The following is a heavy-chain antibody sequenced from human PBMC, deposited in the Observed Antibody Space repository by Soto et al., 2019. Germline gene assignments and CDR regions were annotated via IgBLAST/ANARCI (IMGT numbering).Heavy chain of an antibody. CDR3: AREGSTTPTDY. J-gene: IGHJ4*02. D-gene: IGHD1-1*01. Sequence: SVKVSCKASGGTFSSYTISWLGQAPGQGLEWMGRIIPILGIANYAQKFQGRVTITADKSTSTAYMELSSLRSEDTAVYYCAREGSTTPTDYWGQGTLVTVSS. V-gene: IGHV1-69*04. CDR2: IIPILGIA. CDR1: GGTFSSYT.